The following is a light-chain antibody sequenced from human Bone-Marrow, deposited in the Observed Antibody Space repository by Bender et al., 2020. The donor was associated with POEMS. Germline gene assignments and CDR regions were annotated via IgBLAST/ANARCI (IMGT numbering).Light chain of an antibody. V-gene: IGLV1-44*01. Sequence: QSVLTQPPSASGTPGQRVTISCSGGSSNIGAHAVNWYQHLPGTAPKLLIYSSHRRPSEVPDRFSGSNSGSTATLTISRVAAGDEADYYCQVWDSGSDSLVFGRGTRLNVL. CDR3: QVWDSGSDSLV. J-gene: IGLJ2*01. CDR1: SSNIGAHA. CDR2: SSH.